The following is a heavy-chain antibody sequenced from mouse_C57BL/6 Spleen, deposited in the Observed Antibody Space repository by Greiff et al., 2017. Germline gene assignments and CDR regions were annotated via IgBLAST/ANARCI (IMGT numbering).Heavy chain of an antibody. CDR1: GYSFTDYN. V-gene: IGHV1-39*01. CDR2: FNPNYGTT. J-gene: IGHJ3*01. Sequence: VQLKQSGPELVKPGASVKISCKASGYSFTDYNMNWVKQSNGKSLEWIGVFNPNYGTTRYNQKFKGKATLTVDQSSSTAYMQLNSLTSEDSAVXYCARSDIDDYLFAYWGQGTLVTVSA. CDR3: ARSDIDDYLFAY. D-gene: IGHD2-3*01.